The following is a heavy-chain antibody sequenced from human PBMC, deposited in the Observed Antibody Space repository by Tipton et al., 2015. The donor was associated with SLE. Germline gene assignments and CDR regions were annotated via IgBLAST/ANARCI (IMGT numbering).Heavy chain of an antibody. J-gene: IGHJ3*02. CDR2: IIPIFGTA. CDR3: AVVPAAINAFDI. CDR1: GGTFSGYA. D-gene: IGHD2-2*02. Sequence: QVQLVQSGPEVKKPGSSVKVSCKASGGTFSGYAISWVRQAPGQGLEWMGGIIPIFGTANYAQKFQGRVTITTDESTSTAYMELSSLRSEDTAVYYCAVVPAAINAFDIWGQGTMVTVSS. V-gene: IGHV1-69*01.